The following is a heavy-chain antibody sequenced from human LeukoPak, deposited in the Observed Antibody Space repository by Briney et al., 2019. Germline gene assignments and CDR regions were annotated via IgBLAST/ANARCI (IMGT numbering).Heavy chain of an antibody. D-gene: IGHD5-24*01. CDR2: IYYSGST. CDR1: GGSISSSNHY. J-gene: IGHJ5*02. V-gene: IGHV4-39*07. CDR3: AARPIAYNYGRGTNWFDP. Sequence: SETLSLTCTVSGGSISSSNHYWGWIRQPPGKGLEWIGSIYYSGSTSYNPSLKSRVAISIDTSKNQFSLKLSSVTAADTAVYYCAARPIAYNYGRGTNWFDPWGQGTLVTVSS.